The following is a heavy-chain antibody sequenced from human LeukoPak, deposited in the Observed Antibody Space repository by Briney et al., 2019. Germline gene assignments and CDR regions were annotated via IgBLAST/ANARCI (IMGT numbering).Heavy chain of an antibody. CDR2: ISAYNGNT. J-gene: IGHJ4*02. Sequence: ASVKVSCKASGYTFTSYGISWVRQAPGQGLEWMGWISAYNGNTNYAQKLQGRVTMTTDTSTSTAYMELRSLRSDDTAVYYCARVDPLFWSGYYNFDYWGQGTLVTVSS. CDR3: ARVDPLFWSGYYNFDY. V-gene: IGHV1-18*01. D-gene: IGHD3-3*01. CDR1: GYTFTSYG.